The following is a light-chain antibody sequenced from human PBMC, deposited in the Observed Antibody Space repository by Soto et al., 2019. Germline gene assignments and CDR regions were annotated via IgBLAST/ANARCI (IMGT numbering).Light chain of an antibody. Sequence: QPVLTQSPPASASLGASVKLTCTLSSWQSSYAIAWHQQQPEKGPRYLMKVNSDGSHSKGNGIPDRFSGSSSGAERYLTNAGLQAEDEADAYGQTWRTGLQDVFGRGTQLTVL. CDR2: VNSDGSH. J-gene: IGLJ7*01. CDR1: SWQSSYA. CDR3: QTWRTGLQDV. V-gene: IGLV4-69*01.